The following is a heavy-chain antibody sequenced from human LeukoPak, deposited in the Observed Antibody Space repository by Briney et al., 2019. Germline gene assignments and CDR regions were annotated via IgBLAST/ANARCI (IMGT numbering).Heavy chain of an antibody. CDR3: ASVVGYGDWIMNYFDY. J-gene: IGHJ4*02. CDR1: GFTFSSYS. D-gene: IGHD4-17*01. CDR2: ISSSSSYI. V-gene: IGHV3-21*01. Sequence: PGGSLRLSCAASGFTFSSYSMNWVRQAPGKGLEWVSSISSSSSYIYYADSVKGRFTISTDNAKNSLYLQMNSLRDEDTAVYCCASVVGYGDWIMNYFDYWGQGTLVTVSS.